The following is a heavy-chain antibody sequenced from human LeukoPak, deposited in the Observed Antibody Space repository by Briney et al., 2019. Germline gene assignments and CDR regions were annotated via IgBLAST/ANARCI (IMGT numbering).Heavy chain of an antibody. CDR1: GFTFSSYA. V-gene: IGHV3-30-3*01. Sequence: GGSLRLSCAASGFTFSSYAMHWVRQAPGEGLEWVAVISYDGSNKYYADSVKGRFTISRDNSKNTLYLQMNSLRAEDTAVYYCAKDSGSYGGYYYYGMDVWGQGTTVTVSS. D-gene: IGHD1-26*01. CDR2: ISYDGSNK. J-gene: IGHJ6*02. CDR3: AKDSGSYGGYYYYGMDV.